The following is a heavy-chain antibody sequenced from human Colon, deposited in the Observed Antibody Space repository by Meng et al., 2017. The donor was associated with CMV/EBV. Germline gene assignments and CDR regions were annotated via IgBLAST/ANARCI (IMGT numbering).Heavy chain of an antibody. CDR3: ARASHLLGMAVLDWFDP. D-gene: IGHD6-19*01. Sequence: QLQLQESGPGLVKPSETLSLSCTVSGFPISISPYYWVWIRQPPGKGLEWIGSVYYSGNTYYNPSLKSRLTISMDTSKSQFTLKLTSLTAADTAIYYCARASHLLGMAVLDWFDPWGQGTLVTVSS. CDR2: VYYSGNT. V-gene: IGHV4-39*07. J-gene: IGHJ5*01. CDR1: GFPISISPYY.